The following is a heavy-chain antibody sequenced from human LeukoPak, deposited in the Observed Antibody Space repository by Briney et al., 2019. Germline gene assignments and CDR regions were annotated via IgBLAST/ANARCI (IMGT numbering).Heavy chain of an antibody. J-gene: IGHJ4*02. D-gene: IGHD4-23*01. CDR3: ARRTTVVGPAPFDH. CDR2: ISPGGDTI. V-gene: IGHV3-23*01. CDR1: GFSFSIYA. Sequence: GGSLRLSCAASGFSFSIYAMSWVRQAPGKGLEWVSAISPGGDTIYYLNSVKGRFTISRDNSKNTLYLQMNSLRAEDTAVYYCARRTTVVGPAPFDHWGQGTLVTVSS.